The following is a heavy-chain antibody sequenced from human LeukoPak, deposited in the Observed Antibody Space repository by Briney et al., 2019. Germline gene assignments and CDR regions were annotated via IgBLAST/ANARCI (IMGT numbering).Heavy chain of an antibody. CDR2: IWYDGSNK. J-gene: IGHJ6*02. Sequence: GRSLRLSCAASGFTFSSYGMHWVRQAPGKGLEWVAVIWYDGSNKYYADSVKGRFTISRDNSKNTLYLQMNSLRAEDTAVYYYARSPTYYYGMDVWGQGTTVTVSS. V-gene: IGHV3-33*01. CDR3: ARSPTYYYGMDV. CDR1: GFTFSSYG.